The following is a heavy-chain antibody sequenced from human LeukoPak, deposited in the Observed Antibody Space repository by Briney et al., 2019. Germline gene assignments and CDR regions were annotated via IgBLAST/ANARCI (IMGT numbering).Heavy chain of an antibody. CDR3: ARAGYYYDAFDI. CDR1: GFTVSSNY. Sequence: GGSLRLSCAASGFTVSSNYMSWVRQAPGKGREWVSVIYSGGSTYYADSVKGRFTISRDNSKNTLYLQLNSLRAEDTAVYYCARAGYYYDAFDIWGQGTMVTVSS. V-gene: IGHV3-66*01. CDR2: IYSGGST. J-gene: IGHJ3*02. D-gene: IGHD3-10*01.